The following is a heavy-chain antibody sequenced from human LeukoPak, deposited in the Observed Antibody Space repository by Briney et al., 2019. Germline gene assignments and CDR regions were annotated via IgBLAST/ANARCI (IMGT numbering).Heavy chain of an antibody. CDR1: GFTFNSYW. CDR3: ARAVGYFWSGPRFDY. J-gene: IGHJ4*01. Sequence: GGSLRLSCAASGFTFNSYWMSWVRQAPGKGLEWVANIKQDGSEKYYVDSVKGRFTFSRDNAKNSLYLQMNSLRAEDTAVYYCARAVGYFWSGPRFDYWGQGALVTVSS. V-gene: IGHV3-7*04. CDR2: IKQDGSEK. D-gene: IGHD3-3*01.